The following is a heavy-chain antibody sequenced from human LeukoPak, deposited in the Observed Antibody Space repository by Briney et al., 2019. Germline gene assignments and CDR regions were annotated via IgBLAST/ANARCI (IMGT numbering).Heavy chain of an antibody. Sequence: GGSLRLSCAASGFTFSSYWMHWVRQAPGKGLVWVSRINSDGSSTSYADSVKGRFTISKDNAKNTLYLQMNSLRAEDTAVYYCAKHCSSTSCIDYWGQGTLVTVSS. CDR3: AKHCSSTSCIDY. CDR1: GFTFSSYW. D-gene: IGHD2-2*01. CDR2: INSDGSST. V-gene: IGHV3-74*01. J-gene: IGHJ4*02.